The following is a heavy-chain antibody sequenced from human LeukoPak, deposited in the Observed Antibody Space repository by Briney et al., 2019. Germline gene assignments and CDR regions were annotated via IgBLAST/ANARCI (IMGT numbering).Heavy chain of an antibody. Sequence: ASVKVSCKASGYTFTSYGISWVRQAPGQGLEWMGWISAYNGNTNYAQKLQGRVTMTTDTSTSTAYMELSRLRSDDTAVYYCASSPYHRGYSYGFDYWGQGTLVTVSS. CDR2: ISAYNGNT. CDR1: GYTFTSYG. V-gene: IGHV1-18*01. J-gene: IGHJ4*02. CDR3: ASSPYHRGYSYGFDY. D-gene: IGHD5-18*01.